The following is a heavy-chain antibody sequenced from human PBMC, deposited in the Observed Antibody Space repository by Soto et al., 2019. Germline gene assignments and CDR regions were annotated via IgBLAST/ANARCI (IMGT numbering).Heavy chain of an antibody. CDR1: GGSISSDY. V-gene: IGHV4-59*12. J-gene: IGHJ1*01. CDR3: ARDMADGLSQY. Sequence: QVQLQESGPRLVKPSETLSLTCTVSGGSISSDYWSWIRQPPGKGLEWIGYVYFSGSTNYNPSLKSPVTIAVDTAKHPFSLTLSSVTAADTAVYYCARDMADGLSQYWGQGTLVTVSS. D-gene: IGHD2-8*01. CDR2: VYFSGST.